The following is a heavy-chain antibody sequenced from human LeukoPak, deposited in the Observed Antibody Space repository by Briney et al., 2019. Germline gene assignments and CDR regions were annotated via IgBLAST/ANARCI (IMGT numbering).Heavy chain of an antibody. V-gene: IGHV3-48*03. J-gene: IGHJ4*02. Sequence: GGSLRLSCAASGFIFSTYEINWVRQAPGKGLEWVSCISTSGATTYYADSVEGRFTVSRDNAKNSLFMQMNSLRAEDTGIYYCARGAGYVFDYWGQGTLVAISS. D-gene: IGHD2-15*01. CDR3: ARGAGYVFDY. CDR1: GFIFSTYE. CDR2: ISTSGATT.